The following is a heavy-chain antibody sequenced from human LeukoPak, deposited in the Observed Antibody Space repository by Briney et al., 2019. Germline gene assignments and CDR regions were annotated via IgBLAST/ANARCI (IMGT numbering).Heavy chain of an antibody. J-gene: IGHJ5*02. Sequence: PSETLSLTCTVSGGSISRSSYYWGWIRQPPGKGLEWIGSIYYSGSTYYNPSLKSRVTISVDTSKNQFSLKLSSVTAADTAVYYWARQQRITMIVVVLNWFDPWGQGTLVTVSS. V-gene: IGHV4-39*01. CDR1: GGSISRSSYY. D-gene: IGHD3-22*01. CDR3: ARQQRITMIVVVLNWFDP. CDR2: IYYSGST.